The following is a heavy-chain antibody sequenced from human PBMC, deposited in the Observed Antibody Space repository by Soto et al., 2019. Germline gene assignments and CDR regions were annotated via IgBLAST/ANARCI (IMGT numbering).Heavy chain of an antibody. CDR1: GFTFSSYA. CDR2: ISYDGSNE. CDR3: ARDTYSGRDCYGADYAMDV. Sequence: QVQLVESGGGVVQPGRSLRLSCAASGFTFSSYAMHWVRQAPGKGLEWVAIISYDGSNEYYADSVKGRFTISRDNSKNTLYLQMNTLRAADTAVYCCARDTYSGRDCYGADYAMDVWGQGTTVTVSS. D-gene: IGHD2-21*02. V-gene: IGHV3-30-3*01. J-gene: IGHJ6*02.